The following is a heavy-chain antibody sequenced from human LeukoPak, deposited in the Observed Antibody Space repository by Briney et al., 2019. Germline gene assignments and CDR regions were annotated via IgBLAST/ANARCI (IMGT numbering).Heavy chain of an antibody. CDR3: ASGWELPIDY. V-gene: IGHV3-30*03. CDR2: ISYDGSNK. Sequence: GGSLRVSCAASGFTFSSYGMHWVRQAPGKGLEWVAVISYDGSNKYYADSVKGRFTISRDNSKNTLYLQMNSLRAEDTAVYYCASGWELPIDYWGRGTLVTVSS. CDR1: GFTFSSYG. D-gene: IGHD1-26*01. J-gene: IGHJ4*02.